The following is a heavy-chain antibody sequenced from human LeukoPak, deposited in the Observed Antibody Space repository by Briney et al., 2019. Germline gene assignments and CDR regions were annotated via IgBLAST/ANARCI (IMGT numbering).Heavy chain of an antibody. D-gene: IGHD3-22*01. CDR3: AREGDYYDSSGYYGD. V-gene: IGHV1-69*05. J-gene: IGHJ4*02. CDR1: GGTFSSYA. CDR2: IIPIFGTA. Sequence: ASVQVSCKASGGTFSSYAISWVRQAPGQGLEWMGGIIPIFGTANYAQKFQGRVTITTDESTSTAYMELSSLRSEDTAVYYCAREGDYYDSSGYYGDWGQGTLVTVSS.